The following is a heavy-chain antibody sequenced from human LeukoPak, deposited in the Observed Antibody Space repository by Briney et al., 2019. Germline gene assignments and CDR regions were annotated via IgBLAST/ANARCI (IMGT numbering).Heavy chain of an antibody. Sequence: GESLRISCAASEFTFSTSDMHWVRQVPGKGLEWVSAISGSGGSTYYADSVKGRFTISRDNSKNTLYLQMNSLRAEDTAVYYCAKEGVVVTAFNYYYYYYMDVWGKGTTVTISS. CDR1: EFTFSTSD. CDR2: ISGSGGST. D-gene: IGHD2-21*02. J-gene: IGHJ6*03. V-gene: IGHV3-23*01. CDR3: AKEGVVVTAFNYYYYYYMDV.